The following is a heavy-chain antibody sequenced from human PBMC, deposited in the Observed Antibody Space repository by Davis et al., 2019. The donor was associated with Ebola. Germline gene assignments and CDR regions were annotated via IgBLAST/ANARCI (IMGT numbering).Heavy chain of an antibody. J-gene: IGHJ6*02. CDR2: IKQDGSEK. V-gene: IGHV3-7*03. CDR1: GFIFSNYA. CDR3: ARQDLWFGGYYYYGMDV. Sequence: GGSLRLSCAASGFIFSNYAMSWVRQAPGKGLEWVANIKQDGSEKYYVDSVKGRFTISRDNAKNSLYLQMNSLRAEDTAVYYCARQDLWFGGYYYYGMDVWGQGTTVTVSS. D-gene: IGHD3-10*01.